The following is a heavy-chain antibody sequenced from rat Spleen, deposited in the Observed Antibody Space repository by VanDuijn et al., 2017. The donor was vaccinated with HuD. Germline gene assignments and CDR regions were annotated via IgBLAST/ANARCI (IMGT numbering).Heavy chain of an antibody. D-gene: IGHD1-12*03. CDR2: IRAKSINYAT. CDR1: GFTFSNAW. J-gene: IGHJ3*01. V-gene: IGHV6-8*01. Sequence: EVQLVETGGGLVQPGKSLKLTCATSGFTFSNAWMHWVRQSPEKQLVWVAQIRAKSINYATYYAESVKGRFTISRDDSKSSVYLQMNSLKEEDTAIYYCTWDYDGYSPLAYWGQGTLVTVSS. CDR3: TWDYDGYSPLAY.